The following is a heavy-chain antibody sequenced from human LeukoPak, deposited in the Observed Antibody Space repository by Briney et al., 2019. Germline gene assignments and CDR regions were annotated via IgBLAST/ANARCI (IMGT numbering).Heavy chain of an antibody. CDR1: GGSFSGYY. CDR2: INHSGST. J-gene: IGHJ6*02. CDR3: ARPRGYSYGYPPYYYGMDV. D-gene: IGHD5-18*01. V-gene: IGHV4-34*01. Sequence: SETLSLTCAVYGGSFSGYYWSWIRQPPGKGLEWIGEINHSGSTNYNPSLKSRVTISVDTSKNQFSLKLSSVTAADTAVYYCARPRGYSYGYPPYYYGMDVWGQGTTVTVSS.